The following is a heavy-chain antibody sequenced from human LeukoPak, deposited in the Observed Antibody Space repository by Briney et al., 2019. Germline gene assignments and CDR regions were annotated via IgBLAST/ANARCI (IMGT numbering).Heavy chain of an antibody. J-gene: IGHJ5*02. CDR1: GYTFTSYY. Sequence: ASVKVSCKASGYTFTSYYMHWVRQAPGQGLEWMGIINPSGGSTSYAQKFQGRVTMTRDTSTSTVYMELSSLRSEDTAVYYCARVTPSTFGVVIRWFDPWGQGTLVTVSS. V-gene: IGHV1-46*01. CDR3: ARVTPSTFGVVIRWFDP. D-gene: IGHD3-3*01. CDR2: INPSGGST.